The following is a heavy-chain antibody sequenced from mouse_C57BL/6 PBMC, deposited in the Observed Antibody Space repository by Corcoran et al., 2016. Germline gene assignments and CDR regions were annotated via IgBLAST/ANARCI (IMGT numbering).Heavy chain of an antibody. V-gene: IGHV3-6*01. CDR1: GYSITSGFY. Sequence: DVQLQESGPGLVKPSQSLSLTCSVTGYSITSGFYWNWIRQFAGNKLEWMGYINYDGSNNYNPSLKNRISITRDTSKNQFFLKLNSVTTEDTATYYCASDFDDDGPLAYWGQGTLVTLSA. J-gene: IGHJ3*01. CDR3: ASDFDDDGPLAY. D-gene: IGHD2-4*01. CDR2: INYDGSN.